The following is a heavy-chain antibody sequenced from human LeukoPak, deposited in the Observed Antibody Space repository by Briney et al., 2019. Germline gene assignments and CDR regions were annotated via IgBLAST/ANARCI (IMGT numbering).Heavy chain of an antibody. CDR2: INPNSGGT. CDR1: GYTFTGYY. CDR3: ARGAGVATRYYYYYMDV. J-gene: IGHJ6*03. D-gene: IGHD5-12*01. Sequence: ASVKVSCKASGYTFTGYYMQWVRQAPGQGLEWMGWINPNSGGTNYAQKFQGRVTMTRDTSISTAYMELSRLRSDDTAVCYCARGAGVATRYYYYYMDVWGKGTTVTVSS. V-gene: IGHV1-2*02.